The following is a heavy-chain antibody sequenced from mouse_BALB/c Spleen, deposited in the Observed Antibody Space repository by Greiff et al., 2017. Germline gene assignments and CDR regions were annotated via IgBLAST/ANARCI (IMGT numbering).Heavy chain of an antibody. V-gene: IGHV6-6*02. CDR1: GFTFSNYW. J-gene: IGHJ4*01. CDR2: IRLKSNNYAT. Sequence: EVQGVESGGGLVQPGGSMKLSCVASGFTFSNYWMNWVRQSPEKGLEWVAEIRLKSNNYATHYAESVKGRFTISRDDSKSSVYLQMNNLRAEDTGIYYCTRRGNYAMDYWGQGTSVTVSS. CDR3: TRRGNYAMDY.